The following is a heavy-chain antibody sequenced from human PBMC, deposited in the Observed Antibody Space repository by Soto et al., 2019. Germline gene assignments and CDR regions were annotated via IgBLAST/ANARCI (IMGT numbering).Heavy chain of an antibody. CDR2: IKQDGSEK. D-gene: IGHD3-3*01. CDR1: GFTFSSYW. CDR3: ARDLSRYDFWSGYNYYGMDV. V-gene: IGHV3-7*01. Sequence: GGSLRLSCAASGFTFSSYWMSWVRQAPGKGLEWVANIKQDGSEKYYVDSVKGRFTISRDNAKNSLYLQMNSLRAEDTAVYYCARDLSRYDFWSGYNYYGMDVWGQGTTVTVSS. J-gene: IGHJ6*02.